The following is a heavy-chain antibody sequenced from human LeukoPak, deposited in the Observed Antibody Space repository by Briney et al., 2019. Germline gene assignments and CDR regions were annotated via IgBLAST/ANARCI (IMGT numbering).Heavy chain of an antibody. CDR2: IFYSGST. Sequence: PSETLSLTCTVSSGSISTSNYYWGWVRQPPGKALEWIGNIFYSGSTNYNPSLKSRVTISVDTSKNQFSLKLSSVTAADTAVYYCARARRAFYDFWDDAFDIWGQGTMVTVSS. D-gene: IGHD3-3*01. CDR1: SGSISTSNYY. V-gene: IGHV4-61*05. CDR3: ARARRAFYDFWDDAFDI. J-gene: IGHJ3*02.